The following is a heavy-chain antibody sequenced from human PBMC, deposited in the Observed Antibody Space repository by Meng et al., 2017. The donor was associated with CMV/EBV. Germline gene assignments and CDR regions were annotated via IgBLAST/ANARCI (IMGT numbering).Heavy chain of an antibody. CDR1: GDTFTDYY. CDR2: INPNSGDT. Sequence: VPWGLAGPELRKPGASVKVSCKASGDTFTDYYMHWVRQAPGQGLEWMGCINPNSGDTNYAQKFQGRVTMTRDTSISTAYMELSRLRSDDTAVYYCTRDAHLTTVTPNWFNPWGQGTLVTVSS. D-gene: IGHD4-17*01. J-gene: IGHJ5*02. V-gene: IGHV1-2*02. CDR3: TRDAHLTTVTPNWFNP.